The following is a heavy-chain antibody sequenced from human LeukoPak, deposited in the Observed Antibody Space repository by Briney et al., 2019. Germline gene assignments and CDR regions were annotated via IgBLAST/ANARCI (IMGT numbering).Heavy chain of an antibody. V-gene: IGHV3-33*01. J-gene: IGHJ3*02. CDR3: ARDLEDSSPFGAFDM. Sequence: GGSLRLSCAASGFTFSNYGMHWARQVPGKGLEWVTAIWFDGIRKYYADSVKGRLTISRDNSKNTLYLQMNSLRAEDTAVYYCARDLEDSSPFGAFDMWGQGTMVTVSS. CDR1: GFTFSNYG. D-gene: IGHD3-22*01. CDR2: IWFDGIRK.